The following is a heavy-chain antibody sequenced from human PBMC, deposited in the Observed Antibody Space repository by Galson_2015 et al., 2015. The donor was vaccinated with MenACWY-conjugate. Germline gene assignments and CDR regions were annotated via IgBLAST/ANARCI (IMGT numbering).Heavy chain of an antibody. J-gene: IGHJ4*02. CDR1: GFSLSTSGMC. V-gene: IGHV2-70*12. CDR2: IDWDGDE. CDR3: ARRWGLLGPHFDY. Sequence: PALVKPTQTLTVTCTFSGFSLSTSGMCVSWIRQPPGKALEWLALIDWDGDEYYNTSLKTRLSISKDTSKNQVVLTVTNMDPADTATYYCARRWGLLGPHFDYWGQGIRVTVSS. D-gene: IGHD7-27*01.